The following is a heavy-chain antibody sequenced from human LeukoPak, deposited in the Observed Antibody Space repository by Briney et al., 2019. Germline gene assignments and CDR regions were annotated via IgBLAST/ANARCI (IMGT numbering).Heavy chain of an antibody. CDR2: IYYSGST. CDR3: ARQTYYYDSSGYYQYYFDY. Sequence: SETLSLTCTVSGGSISSYYWSWIRQPPGKGLEWIGYIYYSGSTNYNPSLKSRVTISVDTSKNQFSLRLSSVTAADTAVYYCARQTYYYDSSGYYQYYFDYWGQGTLVTVSS. J-gene: IGHJ4*02. V-gene: IGHV4-59*01. D-gene: IGHD3-22*01. CDR1: GGSISSYY.